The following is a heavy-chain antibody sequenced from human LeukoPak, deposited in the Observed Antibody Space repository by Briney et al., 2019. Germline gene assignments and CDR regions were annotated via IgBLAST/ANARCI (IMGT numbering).Heavy chain of an antibody. CDR2: IYYSEST. V-gene: IGHV4-59*01. Sequence: SETLSLTCTVSGGSISSEYWSWIRQSPGKGLEWIGYIYYSESTNYNPSLKSRVTISVDTSKNQFSLKLSSVTAADTAVYYCARGRDDAFDIWGQGTMVTVSS. J-gene: IGHJ3*02. CDR3: ARGRDDAFDI. CDR1: GGSISSEY.